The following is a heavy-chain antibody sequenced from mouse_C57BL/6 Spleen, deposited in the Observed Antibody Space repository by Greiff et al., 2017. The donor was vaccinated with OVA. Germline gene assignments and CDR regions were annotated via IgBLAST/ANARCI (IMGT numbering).Heavy chain of an antibody. CDR3: ARGESDDYLDY. D-gene: IGHD2-3*01. CDR2: INPNNGGT. CDR1: GYTFTDYY. J-gene: IGHJ2*01. Sequence: EVQLQQSGPELVKPGASVKISCKASGYTFTDYYMNWVKQSHGKSLEWIGDINPNNGGTSYNQKFKGNATLTVDKSSSTAYMELRSLTSEDSAVYYCARGESDDYLDYWGQGTTLTVSS. V-gene: IGHV1-26*01.